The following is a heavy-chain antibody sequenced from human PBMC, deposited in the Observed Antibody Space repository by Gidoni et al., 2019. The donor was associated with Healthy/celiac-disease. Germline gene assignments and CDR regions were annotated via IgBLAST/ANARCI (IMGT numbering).Heavy chain of an antibody. CDR2: IWYDGSNK. J-gene: IGHJ3*02. V-gene: IGHV3-33*01. D-gene: IGHD7-27*01. Sequence: QVQLVESGGGLVQPGRSLRLTCAAAGFTFSSYGLHWVRQEPGTGLEWVAVIWYDGSNKYYADSVKGRFTISRDNSKNTLYLQMNSLRAEDTAVYYCARAPLPPWGAFDIWGQGTMVTVSS. CDR1: GFTFSSYG. CDR3: ARAPLPPWGAFDI.